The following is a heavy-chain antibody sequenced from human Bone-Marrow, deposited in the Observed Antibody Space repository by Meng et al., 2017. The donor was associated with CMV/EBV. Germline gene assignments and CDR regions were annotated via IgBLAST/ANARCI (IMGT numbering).Heavy chain of an antibody. CDR1: SASISSDNW. CDR2: IYHSGTC. J-gene: IGHJ3*01. Sequence: SETLSLTCAVSSASISSDNWWSWVRQPPGKGLEWIGEIYHSGTCNYNPSLKSRVNISVDKSKNRFSLNLTSMTAADTATYFCATLTTTWGGLDGFDVWGQGTMVTVSS. D-gene: IGHD3-16*01. CDR3: ATLTTTWGGLDGFDV. V-gene: IGHV4-4*02.